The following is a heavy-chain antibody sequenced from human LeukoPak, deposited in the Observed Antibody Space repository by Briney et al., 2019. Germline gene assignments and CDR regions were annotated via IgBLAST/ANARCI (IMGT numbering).Heavy chain of an antibody. Sequence: PGGSLRLSCAASGFTFSSYWMSWVRQAPGKGLEWVANIKQDGSEKYYVDSVKGRFTISRDNAKNSLYLQMNSLRAEDTAVYYCARHGDIVVVPYYYYMDVWGKGTTVTVSS. CDR3: ARHGDIVVVPYYYYMDV. CDR2: IKQDGSEK. J-gene: IGHJ6*03. D-gene: IGHD2-2*01. CDR1: GFTFSSYW. V-gene: IGHV3-7*01.